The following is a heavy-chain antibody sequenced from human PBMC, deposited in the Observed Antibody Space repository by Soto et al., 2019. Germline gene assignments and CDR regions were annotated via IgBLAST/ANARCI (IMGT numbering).Heavy chain of an antibody. J-gene: IGHJ3*02. D-gene: IGHD2-2*01. Sequence: GGSLRLSCAASGFTFSSYAMSWVRQAPGKGLEWVSAISGSGGSTYYAGSVKGRFTISRDNSKNTLYLQMNSLRAEDTAVYYCAKDLSVVVPAARGNAFDIWGQGTMVTVSS. V-gene: IGHV3-23*01. CDR2: ISGSGGST. CDR1: GFTFSSYA. CDR3: AKDLSVVVPAARGNAFDI.